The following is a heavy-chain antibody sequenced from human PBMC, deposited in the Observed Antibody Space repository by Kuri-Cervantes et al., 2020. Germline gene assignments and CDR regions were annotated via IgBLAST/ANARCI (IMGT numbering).Heavy chain of an antibody. V-gene: IGHV4-61*01. Sequence: SETLSLTCTVSGGSVSSGSYFWSWIRQPPGKGLEWIGYIYYIGSTNYNPSLKSRVTISVDTSKNQFSLKLISVTAADTAVYYCARTGVWLYYYYYMDVWGKGTTVTVSS. J-gene: IGHJ6*03. CDR3: ARTGVWLYYYYYMDV. D-gene: IGHD7-27*01. CDR1: GGSVSSGSYF. CDR2: IYYIGST.